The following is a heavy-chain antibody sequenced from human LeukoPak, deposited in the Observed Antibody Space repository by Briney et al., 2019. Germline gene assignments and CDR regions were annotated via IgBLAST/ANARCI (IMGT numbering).Heavy chain of an antibody. CDR1: GGSISSGGYY. J-gene: IGHJ4*02. CDR3: ARARVYAGEYICDY. D-gene: IGHD5/OR15-5a*01. Sequence: SETPSLTCTVSGGSISSGGYYWSWIRQHPGTGLEWIGYIYYSGSTYYNPSLKSRVTISVDTSKNQFSLKLSSVTAADTAVYYCARARVYAGEYICDYWGQGTLVTVSS. CDR2: IYYSGST. V-gene: IGHV4-31*03.